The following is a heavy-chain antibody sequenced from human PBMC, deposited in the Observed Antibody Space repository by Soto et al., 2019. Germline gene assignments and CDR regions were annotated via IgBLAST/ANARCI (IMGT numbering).Heavy chain of an antibody. J-gene: IGHJ4*02. CDR3: ARDNYYDSSGYYYSFDY. CDR1: GGSFSGYY. Sequence: SETLSLTCAVYGGSFSGYYWSWIRQPPGKGLEWIGEINHSGSTNYNPSLKSRVTISVDTSKNQFSLKLSSVTAADTAVYYCARDNYYDSSGYYYSFDYWGQGTLVTVPQ. CDR2: INHSGST. V-gene: IGHV4-34*01. D-gene: IGHD3-22*01.